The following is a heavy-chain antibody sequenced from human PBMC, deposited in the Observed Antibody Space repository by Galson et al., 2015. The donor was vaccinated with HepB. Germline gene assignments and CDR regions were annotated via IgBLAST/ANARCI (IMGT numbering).Heavy chain of an antibody. CDR3: AKEGRVLEWLSAIYSWFDP. J-gene: IGHJ5*02. CDR1: GFTFSSYA. Sequence: SLRLSCAASGFTFSSYAMSWVRQAPGKGLEWVSAISGSGGSTYYADSVKGRFTISRDNSKNTLYLQMNSLRAEDTAVYYCAKEGRVLEWLSAIYSWFDPWGQGTLVTVSS. V-gene: IGHV3-23*01. D-gene: IGHD3-3*01. CDR2: ISGSGGST.